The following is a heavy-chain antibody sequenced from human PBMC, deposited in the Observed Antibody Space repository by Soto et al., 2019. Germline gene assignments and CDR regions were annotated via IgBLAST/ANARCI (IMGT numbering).Heavy chain of an antibody. D-gene: IGHD3-22*01. Sequence: RTLLPGTQALTLTCTFTGFSLSTSGVGVGCIRQPPGKALEWLALIYLNDDKRYSPSLKSRLTITKDTSKNQVVLTMTNMDHVDTAKYYCAHRPEGYELNDSTGYNVVDAFDIWGQGTMVTVSS. J-gene: IGHJ3*02. CDR2: IYLNDDK. V-gene: IGHV2-5*01. CDR1: GFSLSTSGVG. CDR3: AHRPEGYELNDSTGYNVVDAFDI.